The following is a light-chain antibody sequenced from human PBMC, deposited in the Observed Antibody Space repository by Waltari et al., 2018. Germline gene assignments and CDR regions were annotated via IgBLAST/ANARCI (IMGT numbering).Light chain of an antibody. V-gene: IGKV1-5*03. CDR1: QSISSW. CDR3: QQYYSYPLT. CDR2: KAS. Sequence: DIQMTQSPSTLSASVGDRVTITCRASQSISSWMGWHQQKPGKAPNLLIYKASTLESVVPSRFSGSGSGTEFTLTISSLQPDDFSTYYCQQYYSYPLTFGGGTKVEIK. J-gene: IGKJ4*01.